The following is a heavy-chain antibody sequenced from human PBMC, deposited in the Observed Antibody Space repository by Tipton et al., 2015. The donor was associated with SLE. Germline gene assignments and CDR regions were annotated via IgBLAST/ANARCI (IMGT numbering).Heavy chain of an antibody. Sequence: TLSLTCAVYGESFSGHYWVWIRQPPGKGLEWIGDINHSGRIDYNPSLMRRVTISEATSKNQFSLTLTSVTAADTGVYYCARGVAIYWITYYDYYMDVWGKGTMVTVSS. CDR1: GESFSGHY. CDR2: INHSGRI. D-gene: IGHD2-2*03. CDR3: ARGVAIYWITYYDYYMDV. V-gene: IGHV4-34*01. J-gene: IGHJ6*03.